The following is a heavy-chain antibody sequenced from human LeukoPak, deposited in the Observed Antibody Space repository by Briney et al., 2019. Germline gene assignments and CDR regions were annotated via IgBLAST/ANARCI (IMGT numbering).Heavy chain of an antibody. Sequence: PSQTLSLTCTVSGGSISSGVYYWSWIRQPPGTGLEWIGYIYYSGSTYYNPSLKSRVTISVDTSKNQFSLKLSSVTAADTAVYYCARDGGCSSTSCLFDYWGQGTLVTVSS. CDR3: ARDGGCSSTSCLFDY. D-gene: IGHD2-2*01. CDR2: IYYSGST. CDR1: GGSISSGVYY. J-gene: IGHJ4*02. V-gene: IGHV4-30-4*08.